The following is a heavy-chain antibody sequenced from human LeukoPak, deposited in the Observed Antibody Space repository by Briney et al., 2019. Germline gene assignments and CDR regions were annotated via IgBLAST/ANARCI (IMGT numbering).Heavy chain of an antibody. CDR3: ARDTGSYVGFDY. J-gene: IGHJ4*02. D-gene: IGHD1-26*01. Sequence: GGSLRLSCVVSGITLSNYGMSWVRQAPGKGLEWVAGISDSGGTTNYADSVKGRFTVSRDNPKNTLYLQMNSLRAEDTAVYYCARDTGSYVGFDYWGQGTLVTVSS. CDR2: ISDSGGTT. CDR1: GITLSNYG. V-gene: IGHV3-23*01.